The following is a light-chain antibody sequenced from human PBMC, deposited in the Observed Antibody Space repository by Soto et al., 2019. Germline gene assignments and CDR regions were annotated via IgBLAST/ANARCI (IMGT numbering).Light chain of an antibody. V-gene: IGLV2-14*01. CDR3: LSYTSTNTRV. Sequence: QSALTQPASVSGPPGQSLTISCSGSSSDVGGYDYVSWYQQHPGKAPKLIIYEVSNRPSGVSNRFSGSKSGNTASLTISGLQAEDEADYYCLSYTSTNTRVFGGGTKVTVL. CDR1: SSDVGGYDY. J-gene: IGLJ3*02. CDR2: EVS.